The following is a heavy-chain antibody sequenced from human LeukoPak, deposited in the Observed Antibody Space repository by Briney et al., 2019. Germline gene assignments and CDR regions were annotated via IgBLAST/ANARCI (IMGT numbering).Heavy chain of an antibody. CDR3: ARDFYRSSVGY. D-gene: IGHD3-16*02. CDR2: IKQDGSEK. Sequence: PGGSLRLSCAASGFIYSNYWMSWVRQAPGKGLEWVANIKQDGSEKYYVDSVKGRFTISRDNAKNSLYLQMNSLRAEDTAVYYCARDFYRSSVGYWGQGTLVTVSS. J-gene: IGHJ4*02. V-gene: IGHV3-7*01. CDR1: GFIYSNYW.